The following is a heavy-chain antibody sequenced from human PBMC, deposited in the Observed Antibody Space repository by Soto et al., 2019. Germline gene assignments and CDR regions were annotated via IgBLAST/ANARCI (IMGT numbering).Heavy chain of an antibody. J-gene: IGHJ5*02. Sequence: SETLSLTCTVSGGSIRSYYWSWLRQPPGKGLEWIGYIYYSGSTNYNPSLKSRVTISVDTSKNQFSLKLSSVTAADTAVYYCARGSVYCSGGSCFFWFDPWGQGTLVTVSS. CDR1: GGSIRSYY. V-gene: IGHV4-59*01. CDR2: IYYSGST. D-gene: IGHD2-15*01. CDR3: ARGSVYCSGGSCFFWFDP.